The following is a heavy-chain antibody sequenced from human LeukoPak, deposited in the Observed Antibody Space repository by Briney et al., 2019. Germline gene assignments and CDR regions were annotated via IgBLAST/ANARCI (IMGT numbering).Heavy chain of an antibody. J-gene: IGHJ4*02. CDR2: IKQDGSEK. D-gene: IGHD5-18*01. CDR1: GFTFSSYW. CDR3: ARDLSGVTGYTYGRGIDY. Sequence: GGSLRLSCAASGFTFSSYWMSWVRQAPGKGLEWVANIKQDGSEKYYVDSVKGRFTISRDNAKNSLYLQMNSLRAEDTAVYYCARDLSGVTGYTYGRGIDYWGQGTLVTVSS. V-gene: IGHV3-7*01.